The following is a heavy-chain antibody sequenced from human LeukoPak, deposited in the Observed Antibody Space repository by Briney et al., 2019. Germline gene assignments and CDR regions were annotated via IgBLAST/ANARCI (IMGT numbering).Heavy chain of an antibody. CDR2: IIPILGIA. CDR1: GGTFTSYA. Sequence: ASVKLSCKASGGTFTSYAISWVRQAPGQGLELMGRIIPILGIANHSHTFQGRVTITADKSTSTAYMELSSMRSEDTAVYYCARPPYSSSRNENLRDEYYYYGMDVWGQGTTVTVSS. D-gene: IGHD6-13*01. CDR3: ARPPYSSSRNENLRDEYYYYGMDV. V-gene: IGHV1-69*04. J-gene: IGHJ6*02.